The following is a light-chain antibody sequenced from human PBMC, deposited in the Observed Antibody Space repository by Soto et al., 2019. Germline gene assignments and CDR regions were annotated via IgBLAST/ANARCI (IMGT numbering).Light chain of an antibody. J-gene: IGLJ2*01. CDR1: GSDVGNYNL. V-gene: IGLV2-23*02. CDR2: EVI. CDR3: CSYAGSTAL. Sequence: QSALTQPASVSGSPGQSITISGTGTGSDVGNYNLVSWYQQVPGKAPKLIIYEVIQRPSGVSNRFSGSKSGNTASLTISGLQAEDEGDYYCCSYAGSTALFGGGTKLTVL.